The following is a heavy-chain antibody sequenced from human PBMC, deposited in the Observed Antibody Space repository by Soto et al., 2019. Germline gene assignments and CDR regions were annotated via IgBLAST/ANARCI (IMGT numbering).Heavy chain of an antibody. V-gene: IGHV1-18*01. CDR3: ARSEGYDFWSGYSSNWFDP. CDR1: GYTFTSYG. J-gene: IGHJ5*02. D-gene: IGHD3-3*01. Sequence: GASVKVSCKASGYTFTSYGISWVRQAPGQGLEWMGWISAYNGNTNYAQKLQGRVTMTTDTSTSTAYMELRSLRSDDTAVYYCARSEGYDFWSGYSSNWFDPWGQGTRVTVAS. CDR2: ISAYNGNT.